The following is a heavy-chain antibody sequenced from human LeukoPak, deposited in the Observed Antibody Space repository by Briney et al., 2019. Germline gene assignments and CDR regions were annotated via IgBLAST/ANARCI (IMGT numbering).Heavy chain of an antibody. CDR2: ISSSGRTI. CDR1: GFNFSSYE. V-gene: IGHV3-48*03. Sequence: AGSLRLSCTASGFNFSSYEMNWVRQAPGKGLEWLSYISSSGRTIHYADSVKGRFTISRDNAKNSLSLQMNSLRAEDTAVYYCARKGSGSYYKPFDYWGQGTLVTVSS. D-gene: IGHD3-10*01. J-gene: IGHJ4*02. CDR3: ARKGSGSYYKPFDY.